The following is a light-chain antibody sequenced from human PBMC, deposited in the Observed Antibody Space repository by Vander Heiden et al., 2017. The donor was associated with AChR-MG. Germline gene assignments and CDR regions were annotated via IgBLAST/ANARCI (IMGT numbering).Light chain of an antibody. J-gene: IGLJ1*01. V-gene: IGLV1-44*01. CDR3: AAWDDSLNGLYV. CDR1: SSNIGSNT. CDR2: NNN. Sequence: QSVLTQPPSASGAPGQMVTISCSGSSSNIGSNTVNWYQHLPGTAPKLLIYNNNQRPSGVPDRFSGSKSGTSASLAISGLQSEDEADYYCAAWDDSLNGLYVFGSGTKVTV.